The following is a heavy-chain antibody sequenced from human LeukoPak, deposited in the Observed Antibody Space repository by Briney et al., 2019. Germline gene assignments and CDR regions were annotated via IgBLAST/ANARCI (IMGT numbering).Heavy chain of an antibody. Sequence: SETLSLTCTVSGGSISSYYWSWIRQPPGKGLEWIGYIYYSGSTNYNPSLKSRVTISVDTSKNQFSLKLSSVTAADTAVYYCAASSGSYLYYFDYWSQGTLVTVSS. CDR3: AASSGSYLYYFDY. D-gene: IGHD1-26*01. J-gene: IGHJ4*02. V-gene: IGHV4-59*01. CDR2: IYYSGST. CDR1: GGSISSYY.